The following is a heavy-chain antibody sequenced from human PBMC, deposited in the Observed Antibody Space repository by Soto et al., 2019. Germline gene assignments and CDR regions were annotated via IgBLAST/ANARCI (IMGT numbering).Heavy chain of an antibody. V-gene: IGHV1-46*01. CDR1: GYTFTSYY. Sequence: GASVKVSCKASGYTFTSYYMHWVRQAPGQGLEWMGIINPSGGSTSYAQKFQGRVTMTRDTSTSTVYMELSSLRSEDTAVYYCAKSRYYYDSSGYYFDYWGQGTLVTVSS. D-gene: IGHD3-22*01. CDR2: INPSGGST. J-gene: IGHJ4*02. CDR3: AKSRYYYDSSGYYFDY.